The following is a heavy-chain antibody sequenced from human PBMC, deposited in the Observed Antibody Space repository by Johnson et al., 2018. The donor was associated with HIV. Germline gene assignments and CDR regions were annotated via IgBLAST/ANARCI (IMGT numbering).Heavy chain of an antibody. CDR1: GFTFSPYW. J-gene: IGHJ3*02. D-gene: IGHD1-26*01. V-gene: IGHV3-74*02. CDR3: NTDRVDGGGSYYNAFDI. CDR2: IISDVSSA. Sequence: VQLVESGGGLVQPGGSLRLSCAASGFTFSPYWMHWVRQAPGQGLVWVSRIISDVSSAIYTDSVTGRFTISRDNTKNTLYLQMNSLRAEDTAVYYCNTDRVDGGGSYYNAFDIWGQGTMVTVSS.